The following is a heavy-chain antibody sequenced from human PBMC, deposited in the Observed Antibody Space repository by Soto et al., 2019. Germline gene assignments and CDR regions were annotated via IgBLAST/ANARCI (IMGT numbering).Heavy chain of an antibody. CDR3: AKREGNTYGLFH. V-gene: IGHV3-74*01. J-gene: IGHJ4*02. Sequence: EVQLVESGGGLVQPGGSLRLSCAASGFSLSSYWIHWVRQAPGKGLVWVSRIKTDGSSADYADSVKGRFTISRDNAKNTLYLQMNNLRGEDTAVYFCAKREGNTYGLFHWGQGTLVAVSS. CDR2: IKTDGSSA. CDR1: GFSLSSYW. D-gene: IGHD5-18*01.